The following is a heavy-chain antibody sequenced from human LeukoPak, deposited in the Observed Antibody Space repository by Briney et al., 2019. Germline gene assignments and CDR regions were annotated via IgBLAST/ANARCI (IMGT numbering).Heavy chain of an antibody. V-gene: IGHV3-23*01. CDR2: ISGSCGST. CDR1: GFTFSSYA. D-gene: IGHD2-8*01. Sequence: PGGSLGLSCAASGFTFSSYAMSWVRQAPGNWLEWVSAISGSCGSTYYADSVQGRFTISSDNSKNTLYLQKSSLRAEDTAVYYCAKDPPAGYCTNGVCHDYWGQGTLVTVSS. J-gene: IGHJ4*02. CDR3: AKDPPAGYCTNGVCHDY.